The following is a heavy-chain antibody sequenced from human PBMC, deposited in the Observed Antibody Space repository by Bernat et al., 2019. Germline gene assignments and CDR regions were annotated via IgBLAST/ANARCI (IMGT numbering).Heavy chain of an antibody. Sequence: QAQLVQSGAEVKKPGASVKVSCKASGYTFTSYYMHWVRQAPGQGLEWMGIINPSGGSTSYAQKFQGRVTMTRDTSTSTVYMELSSLRSEDTAVYYCAGEDTYYYGSGDLGRWGQGTLITVSS. CDR2: INPSGGST. J-gene: IGHJ1*01. D-gene: IGHD3-10*01. V-gene: IGHV1-46*01. CDR1: GYTFTSYY. CDR3: AGEDTYYYGSGDLGR.